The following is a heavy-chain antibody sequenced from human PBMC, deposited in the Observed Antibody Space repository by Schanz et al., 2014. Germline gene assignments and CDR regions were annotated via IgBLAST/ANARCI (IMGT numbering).Heavy chain of an antibody. CDR1: GFTFSSYG. J-gene: IGHJ4*02. Sequence: QVQLVESGGGVVQLGRSLRLSCAASGFTFSSYGMHWVRQAPGKGLEWVAVIWYDENNKYYADSVKGRFTMSRDNSKNTRYLQMNALRAEDTAVYYCAKQIHDDILSVARNWGQGTLVTVSS. D-gene: IGHD3-9*01. V-gene: IGHV3-33*06. CDR3: AKQIHDDILSVARN. CDR2: IWYDENNK.